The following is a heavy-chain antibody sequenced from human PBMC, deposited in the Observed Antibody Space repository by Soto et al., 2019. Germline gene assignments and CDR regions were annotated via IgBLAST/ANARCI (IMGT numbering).Heavy chain of an antibody. Sequence: QVQLVQSGAEVKKPGASVKVSCKASGYTFTSYGISWVRQAPGQGLEWMGWISAYNGNTNYAQKLQGRDTMTKDTSTSTAYMEPSSLRSDDTAMYYCASSLLVGYGLEGESDWGQGTLVTVSS. CDR2: ISAYNGNT. J-gene: IGHJ4*02. CDR3: ASSLLVGYGLEGESD. D-gene: IGHD5-18*01. CDR1: GYTFTSYG. V-gene: IGHV1-18*01.